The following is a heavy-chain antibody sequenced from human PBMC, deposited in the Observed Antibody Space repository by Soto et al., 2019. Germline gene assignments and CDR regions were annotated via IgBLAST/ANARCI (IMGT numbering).Heavy chain of an antibody. CDR1: GYTFTSYA. J-gene: IGHJ5*02. CDR3: ARDVTNLHNWFDP. Sequence: GASVKVSCKASGYTFTSYAISWVRRAPGQGLEWMGWISAYNGNTNYAQKLQGRVTMTTDTSTSTAYMELRSLRSDDTAVYYCARDVTNLHNWFDPWGQGTLVTVSS. V-gene: IGHV1-18*04. D-gene: IGHD1-7*01. CDR2: ISAYNGNT.